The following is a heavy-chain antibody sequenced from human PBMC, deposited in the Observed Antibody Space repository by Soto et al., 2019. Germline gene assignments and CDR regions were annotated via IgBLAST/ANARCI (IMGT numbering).Heavy chain of an antibody. V-gene: IGHV1-2*02. CDR3: ARGSTTSLGKVGNDY. CDR2: INPNTADT. J-gene: IGHJ4*02. D-gene: IGHD1-26*01. CDR1: GYTFTGYF. Sequence: QVQLVQSGAEVKKPGASVKVSCKASGYTFTGYFLHWVRQAPGQGLEWMGWINPNTADTDYAQKFQGRVTMTRDTSINTIYMERNRLRSDDKAVHYWARGSTTSLGKVGNDYWGQGTLVTVSS.